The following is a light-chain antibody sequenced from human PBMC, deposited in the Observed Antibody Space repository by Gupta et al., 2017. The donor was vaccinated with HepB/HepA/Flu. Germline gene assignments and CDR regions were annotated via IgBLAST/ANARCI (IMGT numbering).Light chain of an antibody. CDR3: HVWDNTSDHPVI. Sequence: YVLXQPPSXXLAPGKTARITCGGANIGERSVQWYPQRSGQAPVLVMFDDRERPSGIPERFSGSNSGNTATLTISGVEVGDEADYYCHVWDNTSDHPVIFGGGTKLTVL. CDR1: NIGERS. J-gene: IGLJ2*01. CDR2: DDR. V-gene: IGLV3-21*01.